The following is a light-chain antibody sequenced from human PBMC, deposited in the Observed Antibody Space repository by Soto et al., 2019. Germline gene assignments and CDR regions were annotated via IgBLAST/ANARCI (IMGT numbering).Light chain of an antibody. CDR3: QHLNNYPPFT. V-gene: IGKV1-9*01. CDR1: QDIKTY. CDR2: GTF. Sequence: IQLTQSPSSLSASVGDRVSITCRASQDIKTYLAWYQQKRGEAPKLLISGTFTLQSGVPSRFNGSGSGTDFTLTISRLQXXXXXXYYCQHLNNYPPFTFGPGTKVD. J-gene: IGKJ3*01.